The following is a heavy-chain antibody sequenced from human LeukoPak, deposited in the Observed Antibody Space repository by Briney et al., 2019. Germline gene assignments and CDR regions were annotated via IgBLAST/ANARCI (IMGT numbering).Heavy chain of an antibody. J-gene: IGHJ4*02. Sequence: GGSLRLSCAASGFTFSSHGMHWVRQAPGKGLEWVAVISYDGDDQYYADSVKGRFTISRDNSVNTLYLQMNGLRGEDTAVYYCAKEFWTGYQYFDYWGQGTLVTVSS. CDR2: ISYDGDDQ. CDR3: AKEFWTGYQYFDY. CDR1: GFTFSSHG. D-gene: IGHD3/OR15-3a*01. V-gene: IGHV3-30*18.